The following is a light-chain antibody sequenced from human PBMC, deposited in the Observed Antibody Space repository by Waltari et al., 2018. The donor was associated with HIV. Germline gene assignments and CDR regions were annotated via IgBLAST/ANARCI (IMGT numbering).Light chain of an antibody. Sequence: QSVLTQPPSVSGAPGQRVTISCTGSSSNIGAGYDVHRYQQLPGKAPKLLNYGKGDRPSGAPGLLSGSNSGTSASLAITGLQAEDEADYYCQSYDSSLSGSDVFGTGTKVTVL. V-gene: IGLV1-40*01. CDR3: QSYDSSLSGSDV. CDR2: GKG. J-gene: IGLJ1*01. CDR1: SSNIGAGYD.